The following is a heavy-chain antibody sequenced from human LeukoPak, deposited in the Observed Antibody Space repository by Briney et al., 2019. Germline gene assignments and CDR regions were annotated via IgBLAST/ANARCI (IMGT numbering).Heavy chain of an antibody. CDR1: GFTFSSYA. Sequence: GGSLRLSCAASGFTFSSYAMSWVRQAPGKGLEWVSAISGSGGSTYYADSVKGRFTISRDNSKNTLYLQMNSLRAEDTAVYYCAKDPPSPIFGVSISHYFDYWGQGTLVTVSS. CDR2: ISGSGGST. D-gene: IGHD3-3*01. J-gene: IGHJ4*02. CDR3: AKDPPSPIFGVSISHYFDY. V-gene: IGHV3-23*01.